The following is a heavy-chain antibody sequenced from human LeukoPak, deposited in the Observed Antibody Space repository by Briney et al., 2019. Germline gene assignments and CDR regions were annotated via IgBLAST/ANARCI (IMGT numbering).Heavy chain of an antibody. V-gene: IGHV3-23*01. J-gene: IGHJ3*02. CDR1: GFTFSSYA. Sequence: AGGSLRLSCAASGFTFSSYAMSWVRQAPGKGLEWVSAISGSGGSTYYADSVKGRFTISRDNSKNTLYLQMNSLRAGDTAVYYCAKEGAGNRLTDAFDIWGQGTMVTVSS. CDR3: AKEGAGNRLTDAFDI. D-gene: IGHD1-14*01. CDR2: ISGSGGST.